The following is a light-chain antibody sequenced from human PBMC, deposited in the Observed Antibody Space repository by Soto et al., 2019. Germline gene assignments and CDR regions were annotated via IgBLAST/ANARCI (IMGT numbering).Light chain of an antibody. J-gene: IGKJ1*01. CDR2: QAS. CDR1: QSVSDW. Sequence: DIQMTQSPSTLSASIGDRVTITCRASQSVSDWLAWHQQKPGKAPKLPIYQASSLETGVPSRFSGSGSGTEFTLTISSLQPDDFATYYCQQYNSYSRTFGQGTKVDIK. CDR3: QQYNSYSRT. V-gene: IGKV1-5*03.